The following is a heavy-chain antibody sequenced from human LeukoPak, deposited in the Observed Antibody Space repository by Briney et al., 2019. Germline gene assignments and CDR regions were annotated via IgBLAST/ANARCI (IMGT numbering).Heavy chain of an antibody. CDR2: IIPIFGTA. V-gene: IGHV1-69*13. CDR1: GGTFSSYA. CDR3: ARDSDHYGSGSYFDY. D-gene: IGHD3-10*01. Sequence: SVKVSCKASGGTFSSYAISWVRQAPGQGLEWMGGIIPIFGTANYAQKFQGRVTITADESTSTAYMELSSLRSEDTAVYYCARDSDHYGSGSYFDYWGQGTLVTVSS. J-gene: IGHJ4*02.